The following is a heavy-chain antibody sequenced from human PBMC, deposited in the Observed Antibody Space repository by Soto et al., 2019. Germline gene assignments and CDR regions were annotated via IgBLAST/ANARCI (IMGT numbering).Heavy chain of an antibody. CDR1: GYTFTSYA. CDR3: ARERTQWLATRAYYYYGMDV. V-gene: IGHV1-3*01. CDR2: INAGNGNT. Sequence: QVQLVQSGAEVKKPGASVKVSCKASGYTFTSYAMHWVRQAPGQRLEWMGWINAGNGNTKYSQKFQGRVTITRDTSASTAYMELSSLRSEDTAVYYCARERTQWLATRAYYYYGMDVWGQGTTVTVSS. D-gene: IGHD6-19*01. J-gene: IGHJ6*02.